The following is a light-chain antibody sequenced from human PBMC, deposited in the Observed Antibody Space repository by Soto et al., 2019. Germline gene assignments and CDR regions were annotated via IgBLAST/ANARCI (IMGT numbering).Light chain of an antibody. J-gene: IGKJ1*01. V-gene: IGKV3-11*01. CDR3: QQRSNWPVT. CDR1: QSVSSY. CDR2: DAS. Sequence: EIVLTQSPATLSLSPGERDTLSCRASQSVSSYLAWYQQKPGQAPRLLIYDASNRATGIPARFSGSGSGTDFTLTISSLEPEDFAVYYCQQRSNWPVTFGQGTKVDIK.